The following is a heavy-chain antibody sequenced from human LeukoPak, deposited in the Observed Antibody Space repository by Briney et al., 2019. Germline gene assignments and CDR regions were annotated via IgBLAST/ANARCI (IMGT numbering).Heavy chain of an antibody. CDR2: ISSSGSTI. J-gene: IGHJ4*02. Sequence: GGSLRLSCAASGFTFSHYYMSWIRRAPGRGLEWVSYISSSGSTIYYADSVKGRFTNSRDNAKNSLYLQMNSLRAEDTAVYYCARAQYDFSYYYFDYWGQGTLVTVSS. D-gene: IGHD3-3*01. CDR1: GFTFSHYY. CDR3: ARAQYDFSYYYFDY. V-gene: IGHV3-11*04.